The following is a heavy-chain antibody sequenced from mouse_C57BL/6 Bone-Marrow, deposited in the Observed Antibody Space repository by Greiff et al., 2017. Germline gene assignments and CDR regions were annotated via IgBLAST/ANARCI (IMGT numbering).Heavy chain of an antibody. J-gene: IGHJ2*01. CDR2: ISSGGSYT. Sequence: EVKLMESGGDLVKPGGSLKLSCAASGFTFSSYGMSWVRQTPDKRLEWVATISSGGSYTYYPDSVKGRFTISRDNAKNTLYLQMSSLKSEDTAMYYCAIGGYWGQGTTLTVSS. D-gene: IGHD2-14*01. CDR3: AIGGY. CDR1: GFTFSSYG. V-gene: IGHV5-6*01.